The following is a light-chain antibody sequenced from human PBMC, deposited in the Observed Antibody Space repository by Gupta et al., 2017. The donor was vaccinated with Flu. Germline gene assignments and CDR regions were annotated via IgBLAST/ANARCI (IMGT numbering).Light chain of an antibody. CDR2: DDG. Sequence: KTTRNTGGGNNIGRKSVHCYQQMPGQAPNLVLNDDGDRRSGRPEGWSFSKSGDTATLTISRVEAGEEADYYCQVWEVRSDNVWVFGGGTKLTVL. V-gene: IGLV3-21*03. J-gene: IGLJ3*02. CDR3: QVWEVRSDNVWV. CDR1: NIGRKS.